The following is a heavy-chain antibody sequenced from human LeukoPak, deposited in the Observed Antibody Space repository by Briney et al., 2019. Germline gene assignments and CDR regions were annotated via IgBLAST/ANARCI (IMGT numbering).Heavy chain of an antibody. CDR3: ARDPGLGDY. CDR1: GFTFSSYT. J-gene: IGHJ4*02. D-gene: IGHD3-16*01. Sequence: PGGSLRLSCAASGFTFSSYTMNWVRQAPGKGLEWVSSISSSRSSIYYADSMKGRFTISRDNAKNSLYLQMNSLRAEDTAVYYCARDPGLGDYWGQGTLVTVSS. CDR2: ISSSRSSI. V-gene: IGHV3-21*01.